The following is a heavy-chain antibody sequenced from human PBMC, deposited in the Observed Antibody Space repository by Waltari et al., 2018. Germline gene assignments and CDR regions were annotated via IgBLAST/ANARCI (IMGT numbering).Heavy chain of an antibody. CDR1: GDSSSTSDY. CDR3: ARDRGRGLYLDT. Sequence: QLQLQESGPGLVKPSGTLSLICAVFGDSSSTSDYGSWVRQPPGKGLEWIGQVRGDGKTNYNPSFASRVTMSLDTSTYHFALKLTSATAADTALYYCARDRGRGLYLDTWGQGTLVTVSP. CDR2: VRGDGKT. J-gene: IGHJ4*02. V-gene: IGHV4-4*02. D-gene: IGHD1-1*01.